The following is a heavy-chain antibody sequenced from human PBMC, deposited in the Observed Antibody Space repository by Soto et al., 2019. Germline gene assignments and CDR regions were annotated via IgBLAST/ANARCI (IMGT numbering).Heavy chain of an antibody. D-gene: IGHD6-13*01. V-gene: IGHV4-31*03. J-gene: IGHJ3*01. CDR1: GGSISSGGYY. CDR3: ARDGTGGSSTSPFDL. Sequence: QVQLQESGPGLVKPSQTLSLTCTVSGGSISSGGYYWSWIRQHPGKGLEWIGYIYYSGSTYYNPSREGRVTLSVDTSKNQFSLKLGSVTAADTAVYYCARDGTGGSSTSPFDLWGQGTMVTVSS. CDR2: IYYSGST.